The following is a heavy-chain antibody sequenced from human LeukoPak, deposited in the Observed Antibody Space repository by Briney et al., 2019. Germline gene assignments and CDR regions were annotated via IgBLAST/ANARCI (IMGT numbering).Heavy chain of an antibody. J-gene: IGHJ6*02. Sequence: GGSLRLSCAASGFTFSSYAMSWVRQAPGKGLEWVSAISGSGGSTYYADSVKGRFTISRDNSKNTLYLQMNSLRAEDTAVYYCARVDCSSTSCYGVDYYGMDVWGQGTTVTVSS. CDR2: ISGSGGST. CDR3: ARVDCSSTSCYGVDYYGMDV. CDR1: GFTFSSYA. D-gene: IGHD2-2*01. V-gene: IGHV3-23*01.